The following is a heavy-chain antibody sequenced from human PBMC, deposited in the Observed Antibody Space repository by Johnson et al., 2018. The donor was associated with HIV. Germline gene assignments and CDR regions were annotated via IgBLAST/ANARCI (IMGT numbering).Heavy chain of an antibody. Sequence: QVQLVESGGGLVRPGRSLRLSCAASGFTFSSYAMHWVRQAPGKGLEWVAVISYDGSNKYYADSVKGRFTISRDNSKNTLYLQMNSLRAEDTAVYYCARVSRSSPAFDAFDIWGQGTMVTVSS. D-gene: IGHD6-6*01. CDR2: ISYDGSNK. J-gene: IGHJ3*02. CDR3: ARVSRSSPAFDAFDI. CDR1: GFTFSSYA. V-gene: IGHV3-30*04.